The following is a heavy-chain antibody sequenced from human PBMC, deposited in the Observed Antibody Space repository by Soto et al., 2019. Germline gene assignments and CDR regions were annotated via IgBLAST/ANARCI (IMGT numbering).Heavy chain of an antibody. CDR3: GKTWHGSGSLDF. CDR2: IWYDGSNK. CDR1: GFTFSSYA. Sequence: QVQLVESGGGVVQPGRSLRLSCAASGFTFSSYAMHWVRQAPGKGLEWVAVIWYDGSNKYYADSVKGRFTISRDNSKNTLYMQMNSVRAEVTAGACCGKTWHGSGSLDFWGQGTLVTVSS. J-gene: IGHJ4*01. D-gene: IGHD3-10*01. V-gene: IGHV3-33*03.